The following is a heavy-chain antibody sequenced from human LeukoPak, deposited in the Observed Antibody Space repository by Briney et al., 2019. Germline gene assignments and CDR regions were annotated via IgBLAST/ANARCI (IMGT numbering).Heavy chain of an antibody. Sequence: GGSLRLSCAGSGFIFRNYWMSWVRQAPGKGLEWVANIKQDGSEKYYVDSVKGRFTISRDNAKNSLYLQMNSLRAEDTAVYYCTRGRGLYGSGSYFVLDYYYYYMDVWGKGTTVTVSS. J-gene: IGHJ6*03. CDR2: IKQDGSEK. CDR3: TRGRGLYGSGSYFVLDYYYYYMDV. D-gene: IGHD3-10*01. V-gene: IGHV3-7*01. CDR1: GFIFRNYW.